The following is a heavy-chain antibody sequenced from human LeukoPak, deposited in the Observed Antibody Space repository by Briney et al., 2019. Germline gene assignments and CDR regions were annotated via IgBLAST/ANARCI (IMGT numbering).Heavy chain of an antibody. D-gene: IGHD6-13*01. CDR2: IYYSGST. CDR3: ARTNLRRIAAAGTGWFDP. J-gene: IGHJ5*02. Sequence: SETLSLTCTVSGGSIGSYYWSWIRQPPGKGLEWIGYIYYSGSTNYNPSLKSRVTISVDTSKNQFSLKLSSVTAADTAVYYCARTNLRRIAAAGTGWFDPWGQGTLVTVSS. V-gene: IGHV4-59*01. CDR1: GGSIGSYY.